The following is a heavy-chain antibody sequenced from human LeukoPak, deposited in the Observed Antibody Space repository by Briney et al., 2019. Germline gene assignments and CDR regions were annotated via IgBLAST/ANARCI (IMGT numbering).Heavy chain of an antibody. D-gene: IGHD6-19*01. CDR3: ASWSIAVAGTNY. CDR2: INPNSGGT. CDR1: GYTFTGYY. J-gene: IGHJ4*02. Sequence: ASAKVSCKASGYTFTGYYMHWVRQAPGQGLEWMGWINPNSGGTNYAQKFQGRVTMTRDTSISTAYMELSRLRSDDTAVYYCASWSIAVAGTNYWGQGTLATVSS. V-gene: IGHV1-2*02.